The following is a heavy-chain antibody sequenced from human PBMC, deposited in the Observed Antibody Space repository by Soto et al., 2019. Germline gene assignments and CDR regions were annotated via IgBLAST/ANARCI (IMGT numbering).Heavy chain of an antibody. CDR2: ISGSGGST. Sequence: EVQLLESGGGLVQPGGSLRLSCAASGFTFSSYAMSWVRQAPGKGLEWVSAISGSGGSTYYADSVKGRFTISRDNSKNTLYLQMNSLRAEDTAVYYCAKDLPLTGTSPIYYYYYGMDVWGQGTTVTVSS. D-gene: IGHD1-7*01. J-gene: IGHJ6*02. V-gene: IGHV3-23*01. CDR3: AKDLPLTGTSPIYYYYYGMDV. CDR1: GFTFSSYA.